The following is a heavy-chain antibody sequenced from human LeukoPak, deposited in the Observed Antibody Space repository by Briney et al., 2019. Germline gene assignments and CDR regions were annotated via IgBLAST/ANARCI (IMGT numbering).Heavy chain of an antibody. CDR2: NYYCGNT. V-gene: IGHV4-39*01. Sequence: PSETLSLTCTVSGGSISSSSYYWGWIRQPPGKGLEWDGSNYYCGNTDYDPFIKSRVTISVNPSQNQFCLKLGAVAAEDRAVYYDAGHYRRLLVYFDYWGQGTLVTVSS. CDR1: GGSISSSSYY. CDR3: AGHYRRLLVYFDY. J-gene: IGHJ4*02. D-gene: IGHD3-16*02.